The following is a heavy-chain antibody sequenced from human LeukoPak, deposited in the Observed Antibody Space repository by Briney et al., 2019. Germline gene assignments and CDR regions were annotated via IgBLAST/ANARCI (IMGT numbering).Heavy chain of an antibody. CDR3: ARPRDLDMIFPFDY. V-gene: IGHV3-30-3*01. D-gene: IGHD3/OR15-3a*01. J-gene: IGHJ4*02. CDR1: GFTFSSYA. CDR2: ISYDGSNK. Sequence: PGGSLRLSCAASGFTFSSYAMHWVRQAPGKGLEWVAVISYDGSNKYYADSVRGRFTISRDNSKNTLYLQMNSLRAEDTAVYYCARPRDLDMIFPFDYWGQGTLVTVSS.